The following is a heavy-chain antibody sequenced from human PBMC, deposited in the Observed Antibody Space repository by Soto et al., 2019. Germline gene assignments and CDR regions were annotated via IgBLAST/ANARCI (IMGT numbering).Heavy chain of an antibody. Sequence: ASVKVSCKASGYTFTSYAMHWVRQAPGQRLEWMGWINAGNGNTKYSQKFQGRVTITRDTSASTAYMELSSLRSEDTAVYSCARAVAVPADFAYWGQGTLVTVSP. D-gene: IGHD6-19*01. J-gene: IGHJ4*02. CDR3: ARAVAVPADFAY. CDR2: INAGNGNT. CDR1: GYTFTSYA. V-gene: IGHV1-3*01.